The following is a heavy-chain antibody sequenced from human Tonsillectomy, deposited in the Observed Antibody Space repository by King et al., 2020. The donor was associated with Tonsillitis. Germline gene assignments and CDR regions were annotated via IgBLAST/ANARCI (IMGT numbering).Heavy chain of an antibody. CDR3: ARVVTASLITDY. CDR1: GFNFNSYW. CDR2: INSAGSSI. Sequence: DVQLVESGGGLVQPGGSLRLSCAASGFNFNSYWMHWVRQAPGKGLVWVSRINSAGSSISYADSVKGRFTISRDNAKNTLYLPMNSLRDEDTAVYYCARVVTASLITDYWGQGTLVTVSS. V-gene: IGHV3-74*01. D-gene: IGHD2-21*01. J-gene: IGHJ4*02.